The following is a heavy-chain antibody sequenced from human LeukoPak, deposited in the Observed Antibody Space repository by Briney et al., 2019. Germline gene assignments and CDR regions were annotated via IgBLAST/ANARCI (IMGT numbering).Heavy chain of an antibody. CDR3: AREGRGITGTTGGFDY. D-gene: IGHD1-7*01. CDR1: GYTFTIYG. V-gene: IGHV1-18*01. Sequence: VSVKVSFKASGYTFTIYGISWVRQAPGQGLEWMGWISAYNGNTNYAQKFQGRVAMTRDMSTSTVYMELSSLRSEDTAVYYCAREGRGITGTTGGFDYWGQGTLVTVSS. CDR2: ISAYNGNT. J-gene: IGHJ4*02.